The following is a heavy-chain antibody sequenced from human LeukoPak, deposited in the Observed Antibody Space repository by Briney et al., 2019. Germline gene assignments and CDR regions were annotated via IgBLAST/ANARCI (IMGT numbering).Heavy chain of an antibody. CDR1: GGSISSGGYY. J-gene: IGHJ5*02. D-gene: IGHD3-10*01. CDR2: IYYSGST. Sequence: MSSETLSLTCTVSGGSISSGGYYWSWIRQHPGKGLEWIGYIYYSGSTYYNPSLKSRVTISVDTSKNQFSLKLSSVTAADTAVYYCARDYYGSGTGYPNNWFDPWGQGTLVTVSS. CDR3: ARDYYGSGTGYPNNWFDP. V-gene: IGHV4-31*03.